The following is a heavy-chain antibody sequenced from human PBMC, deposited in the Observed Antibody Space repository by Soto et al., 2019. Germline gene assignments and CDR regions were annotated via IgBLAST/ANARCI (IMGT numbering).Heavy chain of an antibody. CDR3: ASGDDLDYHYRVVL. V-gene: IGHV1-69*06. CDR1: GGTFSSHA. J-gene: IGHJ1*01. Sequence: GSSVKVSCKASGGTFSSHAISWVRQAPGQGLEWMGGITPTFGTANYAQKFQGRVTIIADKFTATAYMELSSLTSEDTAVYYCASGDDLDYHYRVVLWARGTTDTVSS. D-gene: IGHD3-16*01. CDR2: ITPTFGTA.